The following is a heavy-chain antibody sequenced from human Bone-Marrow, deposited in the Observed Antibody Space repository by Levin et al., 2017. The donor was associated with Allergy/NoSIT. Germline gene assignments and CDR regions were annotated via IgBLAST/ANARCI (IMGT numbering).Heavy chain of an antibody. V-gene: IGHV3-30*18. J-gene: IGHJ4*02. CDR3: AEDYDFWSAPQVGFDY. CDR2: ISYDGSNK. Sequence: GGSLRLSCAASGFTFSSYGMHWVRQAPGKGLEWVAVISYDGSNKYYADSVKGRFTISRDNSKNTLYLQMNSLRAEDTAVYYCAEDYDFWSAPQVGFDYWGQGTLVTVSS. D-gene: IGHD3-3*01. CDR1: GFTFSSYG.